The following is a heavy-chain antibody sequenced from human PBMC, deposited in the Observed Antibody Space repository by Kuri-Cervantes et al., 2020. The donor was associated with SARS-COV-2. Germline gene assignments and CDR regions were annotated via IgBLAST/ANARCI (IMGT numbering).Heavy chain of an antibody. CDR3: ARDRGPQAMFDP. CDR2: INPNSGGT. V-gene: IGHV1-2*02. CDR1: GYTFTGYY. J-gene: IGHJ5*02. Sequence: GGSLRLSCKASGYTFTGYYMHWVRQAPGQGLEWMGWINPNSGGTNYAQKFQGRVTMTRDTSISTAYMELSRLRSDDTAVYFCARDRGPQAMFDPWGQGTLVTDSS.